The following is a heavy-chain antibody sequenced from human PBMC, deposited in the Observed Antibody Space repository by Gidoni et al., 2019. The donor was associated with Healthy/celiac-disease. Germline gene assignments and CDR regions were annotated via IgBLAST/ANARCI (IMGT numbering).Heavy chain of an antibody. CDR3: AGAPGSVTMVRGVMPYFDY. D-gene: IGHD3-10*01. CDR1: GFTFSSYE. J-gene: IGHJ4*02. Sequence: EVQLVESGGGLVQPGGSLRLSCAASGFTFSSYEMNWVSYISSSGSTIYYADSVKGRFTISRDNAKNSLYLQMNSLRAEDTAVYYCAGAPGSVTMVRGVMPYFDYWGQGTLVTVSS. CDR2: ISSSGSTI. V-gene: IGHV3-48*03.